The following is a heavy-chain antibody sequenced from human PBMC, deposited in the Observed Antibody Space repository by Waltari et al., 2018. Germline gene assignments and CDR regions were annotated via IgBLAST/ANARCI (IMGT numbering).Heavy chain of an antibody. CDR1: GYTFTGYY. D-gene: IGHD1-7*01. CDR2: INPNRCGK. V-gene: IGHV1-2*02. J-gene: IGHJ3*02. CDR3: ARVGSITGTTGAFDI. Sequence: QVQLVQSGAEVKKPGASVKVSCKASGYTFTGYYMHWVRQAPGQGLEWMGWINPNRCGKNYAQKFQGRVTMTRDTSISTAYMELSRLRSDDTAVYYCARVGSITGTTGAFDIWGQGTMVTVSS.